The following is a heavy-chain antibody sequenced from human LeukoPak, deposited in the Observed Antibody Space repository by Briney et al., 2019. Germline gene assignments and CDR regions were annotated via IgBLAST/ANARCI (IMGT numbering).Heavy chain of an antibody. CDR3: ARLKVYDTSGPDAFDI. CDR1: GGSISSDY. Sequence: SETLSLTCTVSGGSISSDYWCCSRQPPGKGVEWIGHIYYSGSTNSNPSLKSRVTVSVDTSKNQFSLKLSSVTAADTAVYHCARLKVYDTSGPDAFDIWDQGTMVTVSS. D-gene: IGHD3-22*01. CDR2: IYYSGST. V-gene: IGHV4-59*01. J-gene: IGHJ3*02.